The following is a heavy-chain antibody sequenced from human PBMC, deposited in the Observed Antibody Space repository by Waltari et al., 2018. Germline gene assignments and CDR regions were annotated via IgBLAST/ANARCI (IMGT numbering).Heavy chain of an antibody. CDR2: ISTSGSTI. CDR3: ARQFAY. CDR1: GFTLSSYG. Sequence: DVRLVESVGGLVHHGGSMRPYCATPGFTLSSYGMNWVRQAPGKGLEWVSYISTSGSTIYYADSVWGRFTISRDTANSSLYLQMNNLGAEDTAVYYCARQFAYWGQGALVTVSS. V-gene: IGHV3-48*03. J-gene: IGHJ4*02.